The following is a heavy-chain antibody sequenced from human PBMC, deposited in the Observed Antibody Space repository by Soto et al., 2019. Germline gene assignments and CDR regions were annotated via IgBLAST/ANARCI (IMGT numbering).Heavy chain of an antibody. V-gene: IGHV5-10-1*01. Sequence: PGESLKISCKGSGYSFTSYWISWVRQMPGKGLEWMGRIDPSDSYTNYSPSFQGHVTISADKSISTAYLQWSSLKASDTAMYYCARTGAYYYDSSGYYYVGRGAFDIWGQGTMVTVSS. CDR3: ARTGAYYYDSSGYYYVGRGAFDI. D-gene: IGHD3-22*01. CDR1: GYSFTSYW. J-gene: IGHJ3*02. CDR2: IDPSDSYT.